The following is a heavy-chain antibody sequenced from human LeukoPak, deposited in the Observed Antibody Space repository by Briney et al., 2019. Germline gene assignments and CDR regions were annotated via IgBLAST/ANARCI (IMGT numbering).Heavy chain of an antibody. J-gene: IGHJ5*02. CDR1: GGSSSSYY. V-gene: IGHV4-4*07. CDR2: IYNSGST. CDR3: ARYSGTTGEVKFDP. Sequence: SETLSLTCTVSGGSSSSYYWSLIRQPAGKLLEWIGRIYNSGSTTYNPSLKSRVTMSVDTSKNQFSLKLSSVTAADTAVYYCARYSGTTGEVKFDPWGQGTLVTVSS. D-gene: IGHD3-10*01.